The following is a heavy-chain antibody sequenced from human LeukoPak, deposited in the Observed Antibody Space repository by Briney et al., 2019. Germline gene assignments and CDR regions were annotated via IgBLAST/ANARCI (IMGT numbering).Heavy chain of an antibody. J-gene: IGHJ4*02. Sequence: ASVKVSCKASGYTFTGYFVHWVRQAPGQGLEWVGWINPNGGGTNYAPKFQGRVTMTRDTSITTVHMELSGLRSDDTAVYFCARVPNYWGQGTLVTVSS. V-gene: IGHV1-2*02. CDR1: GYTFTGYF. CDR3: ARVPNY. CDR2: INPNGGGT.